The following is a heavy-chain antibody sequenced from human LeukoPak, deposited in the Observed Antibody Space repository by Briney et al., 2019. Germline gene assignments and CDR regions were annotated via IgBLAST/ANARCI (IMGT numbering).Heavy chain of an antibody. Sequence: KPSETLSLTCAVYGGSFSGYYWSWIRQPPGKGLEWIGEINHSGSTNYNPSLKSRVTISVDTSKNQFSLKLSSVTAADTAVYYCARHRVRVRKPLYFDYWGQGTLVTVSS. CDR3: ARHRVRVRKPLYFDY. CDR1: GGSFSGYY. J-gene: IGHJ4*02. D-gene: IGHD3-10*01. V-gene: IGHV4-34*01. CDR2: INHSGST.